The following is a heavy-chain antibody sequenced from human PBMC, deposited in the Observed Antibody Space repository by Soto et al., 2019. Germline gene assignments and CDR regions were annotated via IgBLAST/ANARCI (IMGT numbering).Heavy chain of an antibody. Sequence: GESLKISCAASGFTFSSYWMSWVRQAPGKGLEWVANIKQDGSEKYYVDSVKGRFTISRDNAKNSLYLQMNSLRAEDTAVYYCARMGGSGSYYYYGMDVWGQGTTVTVSS. CDR1: GFTFSSYW. D-gene: IGHD3-10*01. CDR3: ARMGGSGSYYYYGMDV. CDR2: IKQDGSEK. J-gene: IGHJ6*02. V-gene: IGHV3-7*01.